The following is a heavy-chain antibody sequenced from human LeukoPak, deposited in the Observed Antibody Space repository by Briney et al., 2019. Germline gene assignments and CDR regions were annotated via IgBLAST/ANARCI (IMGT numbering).Heavy chain of an antibody. CDR1: GGSISSGGHS. D-gene: IGHD4-17*01. J-gene: IGHJ5*02. CDR3: ARDSRGKGATVTTLGS. V-gene: IGHV4-30-2*01. CDR2: IYHSGST. Sequence: SQTLSLTCTVSGGSISSGGHSWSWIRQPPGKGLEWIGYIYHSGSTYYNPSLKSRVTISVDRSKNQFSLKLSSVTAADTAVYYCARDSRGKGATVTTLGSWGQGTLVTVPS.